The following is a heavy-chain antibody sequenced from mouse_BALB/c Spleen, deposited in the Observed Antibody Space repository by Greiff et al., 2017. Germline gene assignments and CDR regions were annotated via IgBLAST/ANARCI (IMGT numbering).Heavy chain of an antibody. CDR1: GYTFTSYT. V-gene: IGHV1-4*02. Sequence: VQLQQSAAELARPGASVKMSCKASGYTFTSYTMHWVKQRPGQGLEWIGYINPSSGYTEYNQKFKDKTTLTADKSSSTAYMQLSSLTSEDSAVYYCAYYDYAWFAYWGQGTLVTVSA. CDR2: INPSSGYT. J-gene: IGHJ3*01. D-gene: IGHD2-4*01. CDR3: AYYDYAWFAY.